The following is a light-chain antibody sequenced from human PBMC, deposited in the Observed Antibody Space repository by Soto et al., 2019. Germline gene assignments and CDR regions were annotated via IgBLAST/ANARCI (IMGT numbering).Light chain of an antibody. Sequence: EIVLTQSPGTLSLSPGERATLSCRASQSVSSSYLAWYQQKPGQAPMLLIYGASSRAPGIPDRFSGSGSGTDFTLTISRLEREDFAVYYCQQYGSSPPYTFGQGTKLEIK. J-gene: IGKJ2*01. CDR3: QQYGSSPPYT. CDR2: GAS. V-gene: IGKV3-20*01. CDR1: QSVSSSY.